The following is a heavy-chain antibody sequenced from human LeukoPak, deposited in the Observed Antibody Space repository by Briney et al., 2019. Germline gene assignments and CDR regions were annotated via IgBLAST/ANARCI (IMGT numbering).Heavy chain of an antibody. CDR2: IYHSGST. CDR1: GYSISSGYY. J-gene: IGHJ6*03. Sequence: SETLSLTCTVSGYSISSGYYWGWTRPPPGKGLEWIGSIYHSGSTYYNPSLKSRVTISVDTSKNHFSLKLSSVTAADTAVYYCARAGSITLVRGVLYDYYYMDVWGKGTTVTVS. D-gene: IGHD3-10*01. V-gene: IGHV4-38-2*02. CDR3: ARAGSITLVRGVLYDYYYMDV.